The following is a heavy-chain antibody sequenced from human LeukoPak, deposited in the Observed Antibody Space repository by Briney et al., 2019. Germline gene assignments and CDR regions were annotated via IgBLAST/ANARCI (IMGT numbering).Heavy chain of an antibody. D-gene: IGHD3-10*01. CDR2: IYYSGST. J-gene: IGHJ3*01. CDR1: GGSISSGGYY. CDR3: ARDHGSGLDASDV. V-gene: IGHV4-31*03. Sequence: SETLSLTCTVSGGSISSGGYYWSWIRQHPGKGLEWIGYIYYSGSTYYNPSLKSRLTISVDTSKNQFSLELSSVTAADTAVYYCARDHGSGLDASDVWGQGTMVTVSS.